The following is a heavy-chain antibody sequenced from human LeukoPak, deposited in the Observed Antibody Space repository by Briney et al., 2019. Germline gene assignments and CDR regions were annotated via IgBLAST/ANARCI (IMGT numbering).Heavy chain of an antibody. D-gene: IGHD6-19*01. Sequence: SEKVSCKTSGYTFTTYSIHWVRHAPVQGLGWWGIINPSGGSTSYAQKFQGRVTMTRDTSTSTVYMELSSLRSEDTAVYYCARDGAVAGTSFDYWGQGTLVTVSS. CDR3: ARDGAVAGTSFDY. V-gene: IGHV1-46*01. CDR1: GYTFTTYS. CDR2: INPSGGST. J-gene: IGHJ4*02.